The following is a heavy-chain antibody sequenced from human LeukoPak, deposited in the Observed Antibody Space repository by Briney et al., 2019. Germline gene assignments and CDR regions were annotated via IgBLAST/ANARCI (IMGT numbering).Heavy chain of an antibody. V-gene: IGHV3-23*01. D-gene: IGHD1-26*01. CDR2: IYYSGGNT. J-gene: IGHJ4*02. Sequence: GGSLRLSCAASGFMFSNFAMSWVRQAPGKGLEWVSTIYYSGGNTYSADSVKGRFTISRDNAKNTLYLQMNSLRAEDTAVYYCAKDRSYLDSHFDYWGQGTLVTVSS. CDR3: AKDRSYLDSHFDY. CDR1: GFMFSNFA.